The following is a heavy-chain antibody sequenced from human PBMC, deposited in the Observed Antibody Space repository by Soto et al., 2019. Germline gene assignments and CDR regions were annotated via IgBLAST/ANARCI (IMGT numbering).Heavy chain of an antibody. CDR1: GSSLSISGMR. V-gene: IGHV2-70*04. J-gene: IGHJ4*02. CDR3: ARAVAGTGGYYFEY. Sequence: SGPTLGNPTQTRTLTCTFSGSSLSISGMRVSWIRQPPGKALEWLARIDWDDDKFYSTSLKTRLTISKDTSKKQVVLTMTNMDPVDTATYYCARAVAGTGGYYFEYSGQGTLVPVSS. CDR2: IDWDDDK. D-gene: IGHD6-19*01.